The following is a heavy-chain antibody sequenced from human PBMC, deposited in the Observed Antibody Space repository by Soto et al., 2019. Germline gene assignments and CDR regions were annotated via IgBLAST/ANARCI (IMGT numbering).Heavy chain of an antibody. CDR1: GGSISGYY. CDR2: IYYSGST. V-gene: IGHV4-59*01. CDR3: ASGTGTNFDY. D-gene: IGHD1-1*01. J-gene: IGHJ4*02. Sequence: PSETLSLTCTVSGGSISGYYWSWIRQPPGKGLEWIGYIYYSGSTNYNPSLKSRVTISVDTSKNQFSLKLSSVTAADTAVYYCASGTGTNFDYWGQGTLVTVSS.